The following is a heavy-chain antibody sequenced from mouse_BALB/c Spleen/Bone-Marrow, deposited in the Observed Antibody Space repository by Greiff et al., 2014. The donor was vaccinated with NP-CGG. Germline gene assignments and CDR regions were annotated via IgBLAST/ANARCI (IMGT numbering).Heavy chain of an antibody. CDR1: GFSLTNYG. Sequence: QVQLKESGPGLVAPSRSLSITCTVSGFSLTNYGVHWVRQPPGKGLEWLGVIWADGSTNYNSALMSRLSISKDNSKSQVFFKMNSLQTDDTAMYYCARITTATGAMDYWGQGTSVTVSS. CDR2: IWADGST. CDR3: ARITTATGAMDY. V-gene: IGHV2-9*02. J-gene: IGHJ4*01. D-gene: IGHD1-2*01.